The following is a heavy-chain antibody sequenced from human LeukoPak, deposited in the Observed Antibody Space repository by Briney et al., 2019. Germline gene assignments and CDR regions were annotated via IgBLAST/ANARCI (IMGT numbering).Heavy chain of an antibody. CDR1: GYTFTSYD. CDR2: MNPNSGNT. Sequence: GASVKVSCKASGYTFTSYDINWVRQATGQGLEWMGWMNPNSGNTGYAQKFQGRVTMTRNTSISTAYMELSSLRSEDTAVYYCARGRYKVATIWSYYYGMDVWGQGTTVTVSS. CDR3: ARGRYKVATIWSYYYGMDV. J-gene: IGHJ6*02. V-gene: IGHV1-8*01. D-gene: IGHD5-12*01.